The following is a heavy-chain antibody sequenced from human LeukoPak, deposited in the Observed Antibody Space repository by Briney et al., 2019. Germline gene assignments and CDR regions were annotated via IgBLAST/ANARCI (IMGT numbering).Heavy chain of an antibody. CDR2: INHSGST. V-gene: IGHV4-34*01. CDR3: ARGRGRYCSSTSCRNWFDP. D-gene: IGHD2-2*01. J-gene: IGHJ5*02. CDR1: GGSFSGHY. Sequence: SETLSLTCAVYGGSFSGHYWSWIRQPPGKGLEWIGEINHSGSTNYNPSLKSRVTISVDTSKNQFSLKLSSVTAADTAVYYCARGRGRYCSSTSCRNWFDPWGQGTLVTVSS.